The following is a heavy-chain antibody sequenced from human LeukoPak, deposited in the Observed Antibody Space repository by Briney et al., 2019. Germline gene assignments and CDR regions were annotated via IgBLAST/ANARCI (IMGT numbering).Heavy chain of an antibody. V-gene: IGHV1-18*01. CDR2: ISADNGNT. CDR1: GYTFSSYG. CDR3: ARALYHTFDY. J-gene: IGHJ4*02. D-gene: IGHD2-2*01. Sequence: ASVKVSCKASGYTFSSYGISWVRQAPGQGLEWMGWISADNGNTNYVQKLQGRVTMTTDTSTSTAYMELRSLSSDDTAVYYCARALYHTFDYWGQGTLVTVSS.